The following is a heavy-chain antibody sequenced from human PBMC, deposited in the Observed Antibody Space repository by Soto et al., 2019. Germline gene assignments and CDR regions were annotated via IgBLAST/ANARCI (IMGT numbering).Heavy chain of an antibody. J-gene: IGHJ5*02. D-gene: IGHD3-3*01. V-gene: IGHV3-23*01. CDR3: AKGGHYSSFDP. Sequence: EVQLLESGGGLVQRGGSLRLSCAASGFTFSTYAMSWVHQAPGRGLEWVSTISGKGDSTYYADSVKGRFTISRDNSKNTLFLQMNSLRAEDTALYYCAKGGHYSSFDPWGQGTLVIVSP. CDR1: GFTFSTYA. CDR2: ISGKGDST.